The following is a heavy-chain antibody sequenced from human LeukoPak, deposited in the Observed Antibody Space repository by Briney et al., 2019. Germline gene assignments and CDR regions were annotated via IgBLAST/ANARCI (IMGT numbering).Heavy chain of an antibody. CDR2: ISSGSSSI. V-gene: IGHV3-48*02. CDR3: AREWAGLFDY. CDR1: GFTFSTYS. Sequence: GGSLRLSCAASGFTFSTYSMNWVRQAPGKGLEWVSYISSGSSSIYYADSVKGRFTISRDNTKNSLYVQMNSLRDEDTAVYYCAREWAGLFDYWGQGTLVTVSS. J-gene: IGHJ4*02. D-gene: IGHD1-26*01.